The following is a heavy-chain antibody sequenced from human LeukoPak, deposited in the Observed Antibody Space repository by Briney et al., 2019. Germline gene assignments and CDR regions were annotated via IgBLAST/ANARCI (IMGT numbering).Heavy chain of an antibody. D-gene: IGHD1-14*01. CDR3: AKDLPNPFFDY. Sequence: QSGGSLRLSCAASGFTFSSYGMHWVRQAPGKGLEWVAFIRSDGTNKYYADSVKGRFTISRDNSKNTLYLQMNSLRTEDTAVYYCAKDLPNPFFDYWGQGTLVTVSS. J-gene: IGHJ4*02. V-gene: IGHV3-30*02. CDR1: GFTFSSYG. CDR2: IRSDGTNK.